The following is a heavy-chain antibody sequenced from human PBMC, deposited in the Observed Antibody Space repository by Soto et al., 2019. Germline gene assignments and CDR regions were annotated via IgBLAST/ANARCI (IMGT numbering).Heavy chain of an antibody. D-gene: IGHD5-18*01. Sequence: SETLSLTCTVSGGSISSYYWSWIRQPPGKGLEWIGYIYYSGSTNYNPSLKSRVTISVDTSKNQFSLKLSSVTAADTAVYYCASSGYSYGRLDYWGHGTMVTVSS. CDR3: ASSGYSYGRLDY. CDR1: GGSISSYY. J-gene: IGHJ4*01. CDR2: IYYSGST. V-gene: IGHV4-59*01.